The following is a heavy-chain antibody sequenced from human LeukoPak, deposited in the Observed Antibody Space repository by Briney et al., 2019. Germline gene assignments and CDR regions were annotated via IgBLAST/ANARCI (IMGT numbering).Heavy chain of an antibody. CDR1: GFTFSSYA. CDR2: IRGNGGST. V-gene: IGHV3-23*01. CDR3: ATPYLTMIGDGDYFDY. D-gene: IGHD3-22*01. J-gene: IGHJ4*02. Sequence: GGSLRLSCAASGFTFSSYAMSWVRQAPGKGLEWVSDIRGNGGSTYYADSVKGRFTISRDNAKNTLYLQMNSLRAEDTAVYYCATPYLTMIGDGDYFDYCGQEALVTVSS.